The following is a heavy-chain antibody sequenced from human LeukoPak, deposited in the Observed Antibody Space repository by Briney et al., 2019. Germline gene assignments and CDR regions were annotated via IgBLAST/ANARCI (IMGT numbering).Heavy chain of an antibody. CDR1: GGSISSYY. CDR3: ARDLGVGATTEEYYYYYYMDV. CDR2: IYYSGST. J-gene: IGHJ6*03. V-gene: IGHV4-59*01. D-gene: IGHD1-26*01. Sequence: SETLSLTCTVSGGSISSYYWSWIRQPPGKGLEWIGYIYYSGSTNYNPSLKSRVTISVDTSKNQFSLKLSSVTAADTAVYYCARDLGVGATTEEYYYYYYMDVWGKGTTVTVSS.